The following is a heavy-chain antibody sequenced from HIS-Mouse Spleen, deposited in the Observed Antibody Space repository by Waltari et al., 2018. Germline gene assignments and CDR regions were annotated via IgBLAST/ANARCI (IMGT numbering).Heavy chain of an antibody. J-gene: IGHJ3*02. CDR1: GFTFGDYA. CDR2: IRSKAYGGTT. D-gene: IGHD3-22*01. CDR3: TRVGVAYYDSSGDDAFDI. Sequence: EVQLVESGGGLVKPGRSLRLSCTASGFTFGDYAMSWFRQAPGKGLEWVGVIRSKAYGGTTEYAASGKGRFTISRDDSKSIAYLQMNSLKTEDTAVYYCTRVGVAYYDSSGDDAFDIWGQWTMVTVSS. V-gene: IGHV3-49*05.